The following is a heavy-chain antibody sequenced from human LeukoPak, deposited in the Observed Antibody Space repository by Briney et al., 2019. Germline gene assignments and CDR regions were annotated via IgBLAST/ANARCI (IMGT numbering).Heavy chain of an antibody. D-gene: IGHD1-26*01. V-gene: IGHV3-30*02. CDR1: GLTFSSYG. CDR3: AKPGGELPAFDY. J-gene: IGHJ4*02. Sequence: PGGSLRLSCAASGLTFSSYGMHWVRQAPGKGLEWVAFIRYDGSNKYYADSVKGRFTISRDNSKNTLYLQMNSLRAEDTAVYYCAKPGGELPAFDYWGQGTLVTVSS. CDR2: IRYDGSNK.